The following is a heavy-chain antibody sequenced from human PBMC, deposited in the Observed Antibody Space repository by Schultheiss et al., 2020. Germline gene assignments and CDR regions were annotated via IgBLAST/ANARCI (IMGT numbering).Heavy chain of an antibody. V-gene: IGHV4-39*07. CDR2: IYYSGST. CDR3: ARHLDLVAAPIYGMDV. Sequence: SETLSLTCTVSGGSISSSSYYWGWIRQPPGKGLEWIGYIYYSGSTNYNPSLKSRVTISVDTSKNQFSLKLSSVTAADTAVYYCARHLDLVAAPIYGMDVWGQGTTVTVSS. CDR1: GGSISSSSYY. D-gene: IGHD6-6*01. J-gene: IGHJ6*02.